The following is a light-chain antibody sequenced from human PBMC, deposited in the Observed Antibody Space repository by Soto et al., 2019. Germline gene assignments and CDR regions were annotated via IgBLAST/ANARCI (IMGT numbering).Light chain of an antibody. CDR1: QSVSSY. V-gene: IGKV3-11*01. J-gene: IGKJ1*01. CDR2: DAS. CDR3: QQRSNWPPAT. Sequence: EIVLTQSPATLSLSPGERATLSCRASQSVSSYLAWYQQKPGQAPRLLIYDASNRATGIPARFGGSGSGTDFTLTISSLEPEDFAVYYCQQRSNWPPATFGQGTKVDIK.